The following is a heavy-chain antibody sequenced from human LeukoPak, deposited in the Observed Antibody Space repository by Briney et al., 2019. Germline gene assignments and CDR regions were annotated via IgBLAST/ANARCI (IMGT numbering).Heavy chain of an antibody. CDR2: FGGSGGTI. CDR3: ARDQRGKYSSSPY. J-gene: IGHJ4*02. CDR1: GFTFSTYA. Sequence: GGSLRLSCAASGFTFSTYAMSWVRQAPGKGLEWVSHFGGSGGTIYYADSVKGRFTISRDNAKNSLYLQMNSLRAEDTAVYYCARDQRGKYSSSPYWGQGTLVTVSS. V-gene: IGHV3-23*01. D-gene: IGHD6-13*01.